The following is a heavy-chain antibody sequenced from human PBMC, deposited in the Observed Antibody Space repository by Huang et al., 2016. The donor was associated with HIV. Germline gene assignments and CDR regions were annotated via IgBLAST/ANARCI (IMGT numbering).Heavy chain of an antibody. CDR2: IVLMFGTG. D-gene: IGHD1-20*01. CDR3: ARGLSGNIDS. Sequence: QVQLVQSGAELKKPGSSVKVSCKASGGTFSSHTITWVRQAPGQCFEWRGGIVLMFGTGNNAQNFQGRVTSTADEATATAYLELSSLKFEDTAIYYCARGLSGNIDSWGQGSLVTVSS. V-gene: IGHV1-69*01. CDR1: GGTFSSHT. J-gene: IGHJ4*02.